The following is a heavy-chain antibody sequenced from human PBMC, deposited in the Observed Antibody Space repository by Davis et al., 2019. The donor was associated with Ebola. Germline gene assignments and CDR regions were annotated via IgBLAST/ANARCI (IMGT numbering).Heavy chain of an antibody. V-gene: IGHV1-2*02. D-gene: IGHD3-3*01. Sequence: ASVKVSCKASGYTFTGYYMHWVRQAPGQGLEWMGWINPNSGGTNYAQKFQGRVTITADKSTSTAYMELSSLRSDDTAVYYCARGITVFGVVSHFDFWGQGTLVTVSS. CDR1: GYTFTGYY. J-gene: IGHJ4*02. CDR3: ARGITVFGVVSHFDF. CDR2: INPNSGGT.